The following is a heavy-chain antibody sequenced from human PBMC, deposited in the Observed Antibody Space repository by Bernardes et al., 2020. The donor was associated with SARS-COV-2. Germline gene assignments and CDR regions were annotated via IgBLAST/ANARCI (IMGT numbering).Heavy chain of an antibody. D-gene: IGHD3-3*01. V-gene: IGHV4-34*01. CDR3: ARIVRYYDFWSGYYTGNWFDP. J-gene: IGHJ5*02. CDR1: GGSFSGYY. CDR2: INHSGST. Sequence: SESLSLTCAVYGGSFSGYYWSWIRQPPGKGLEWIGEINHSGSTNYNPSLKSRVTISVDTSKNQFSLKLSSVTAADTAVYYCARIVRYYDFWSGYYTGNWFDPWGQGTLVTVS.